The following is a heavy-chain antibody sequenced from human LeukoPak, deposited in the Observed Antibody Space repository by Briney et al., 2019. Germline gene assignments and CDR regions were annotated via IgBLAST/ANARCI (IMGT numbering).Heavy chain of an antibody. Sequence: GGSLRLSCAASGFTFSSYAMHWVRQAPGKGLEWVAVTSYDGSNKYYADSVKGRFTISRDNSKNTLYLQMNSLRAEDTAVYHCARDRPLGFLEWLFYYWGQGTLVTVSS. J-gene: IGHJ4*02. CDR1: GFTFSSYA. V-gene: IGHV3-30-3*01. CDR3: ARDRPLGFLEWLFYY. CDR2: TSYDGSNK. D-gene: IGHD3-3*01.